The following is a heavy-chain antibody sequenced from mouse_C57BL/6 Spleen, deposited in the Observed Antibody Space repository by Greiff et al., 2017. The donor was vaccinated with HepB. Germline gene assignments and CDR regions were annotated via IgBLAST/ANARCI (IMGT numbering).Heavy chain of an antibody. CDR2: IDPSDSYT. V-gene: IGHV1-50*01. J-gene: IGHJ4*01. D-gene: IGHD3-3*01. CDR1: GYTFTSYW. Sequence: VQLQQSGAELVKPGASVKLSCKASGYTFTSYWMQWVKQRPGQGLEWIGDIDPSDSYTNYNQKFKGKATLTVDTSSSTAYMQLSSLTSEDSAVYYCARRGLGEIYYYAMYYWGQGTSVTVSS. CDR3: ARRGLGEIYYYAMYY.